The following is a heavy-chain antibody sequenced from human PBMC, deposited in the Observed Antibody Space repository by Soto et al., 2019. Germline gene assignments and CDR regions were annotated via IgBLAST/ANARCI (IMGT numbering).Heavy chain of an antibody. CDR3: ARGYVAARAFDY. V-gene: IGHV4-31*03. D-gene: IGHD6-6*01. Sequence: QVQLQESGPGLVKPSQTLSLTCTVSGGSIGSGGYYWSWIRQHPGKGLEWIGYIYYTGSTYYNPSLESRVTISVDTSNNQFSLKVSSVTAADTALYYCARGYVAARAFDYWGQGTLVTVSS. CDR2: IYYTGST. CDR1: GGSIGSGGYY. J-gene: IGHJ4*02.